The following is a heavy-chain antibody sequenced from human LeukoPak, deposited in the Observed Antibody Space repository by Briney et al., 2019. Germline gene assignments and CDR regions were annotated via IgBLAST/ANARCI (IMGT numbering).Heavy chain of an antibody. CDR2: IRSSSMYT. Sequence: GGSLRLSCAASGFIFSHHSMNWVRQAPGKGLEWVSSIRSSSMYTFYVESVKGRFTISRDNAKNSLHLLMDSLRAQEPGCYSFAKVRSYSHSYYDFDRWGQGPLVTVS. V-gene: IGHV3-21*01. D-gene: IGHD6-13*01. J-gene: IGHJ5*02. CDR1: GFIFSHHS. CDR3: AKVRSYSHSYYDFDR.